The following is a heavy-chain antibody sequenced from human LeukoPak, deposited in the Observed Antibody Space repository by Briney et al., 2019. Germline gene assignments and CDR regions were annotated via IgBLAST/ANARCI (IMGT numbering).Heavy chain of an antibody. D-gene: IGHD1-7*01. CDR3: ARDSGNYLDAFDI. CDR1: GFNFSSYS. CDR2: ISSSSSTI. J-gene: IGHJ3*02. V-gene: IGHV3-48*01. Sequence: GGSLRLSCAASGFNFSSYSMNWVRQAPGKGLEWVSYISSSSSTIYYADSVKGRFTISRDNAKNSLYLQMNSLRAEDTAVYYCARDSGNYLDAFDIWGQGTMVTVSS.